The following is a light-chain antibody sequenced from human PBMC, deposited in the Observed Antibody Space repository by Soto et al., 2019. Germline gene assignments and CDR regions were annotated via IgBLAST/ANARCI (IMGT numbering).Light chain of an antibody. CDR3: SSFAGNNNLV. Sequence: QSALTQPPSASGSPGQSVTISCTGTSSDVGGYNYVSWYQQHPGKAPKLMISEVSKRPSGVPDRFSGSNSGTTASLTVSGLQAEDEADYYCSSFAGNNNLVFGGGTKLTVL. V-gene: IGLV2-8*01. CDR1: SSDVGGYNY. CDR2: EVS. J-gene: IGLJ2*01.